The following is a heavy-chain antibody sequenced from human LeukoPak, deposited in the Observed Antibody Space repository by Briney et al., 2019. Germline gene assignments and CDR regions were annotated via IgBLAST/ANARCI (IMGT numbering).Heavy chain of an antibody. J-gene: IGHJ6*02. CDR3: AGHYYYSMDV. V-gene: IGHV4-4*02. CDR2: MYHSGST. CDR1: GFTVDSNY. Sequence: GSLRLSCAASGFTVDSNYLSWVRQAPGKGLEWIGEMYHSGSTNYNPSLKSRVSMSVDKSKNQFSLKVSSVTAADTAVYYCAGHYYYSMDVWGQGTTVTVSS.